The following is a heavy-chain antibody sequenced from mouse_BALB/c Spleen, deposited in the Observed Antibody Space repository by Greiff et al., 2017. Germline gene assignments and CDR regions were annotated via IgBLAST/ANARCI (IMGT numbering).Heavy chain of an antibody. J-gene: IGHJ4*01. Sequence: QVQLQQSGAELAKPGASVKMSCKASGYTFTSYWMHWVKQRPGQGLEWIGYINPSTGYTEYNQKFKDKATLTADKSSSTAYMQLSSLTSEDSAVYYCARMWGYYRYGAYAMDYWGQGTSVTVSS. CDR1: GYTFTSYW. CDR3: ARMWGYYRYGAYAMDY. V-gene: IGHV1-7*01. CDR2: INPSTGYT. D-gene: IGHD2-14*01.